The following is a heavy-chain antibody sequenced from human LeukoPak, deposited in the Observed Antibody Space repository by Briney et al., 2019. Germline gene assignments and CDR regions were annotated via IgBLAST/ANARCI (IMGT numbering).Heavy chain of an antibody. Sequence: GGSLRLSCAGSGFTFNTYNMNWVRQAPGKGLEWVSSISSSSSYIYYADSVKGRFTISRDNAKDSLYLQMNSLRAEDTAVYYCARLYDGSAYHADHFDYWGQGTLVIVSS. CDR3: ARLYDGSAYHADHFDY. V-gene: IGHV3-21*01. CDR2: ISSSSSYI. D-gene: IGHD3-22*01. J-gene: IGHJ4*02. CDR1: GFTFNTYN.